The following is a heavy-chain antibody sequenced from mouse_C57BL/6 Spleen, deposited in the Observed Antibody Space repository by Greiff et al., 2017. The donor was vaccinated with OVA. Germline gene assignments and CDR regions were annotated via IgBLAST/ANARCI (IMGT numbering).Heavy chain of an antibody. CDR1: GYSITSGYY. V-gene: IGHV3-6*01. Sequence: EVKVEESGPGLVKPSQSLSLTCSVTGYSITSGYYWNWIRQFPGNKLEWMGYISYDGSNNYNPSLKNRISITRDTSKNQFFLKLNSVTTEDTATYYGARAGGYFDVWGTGTTVTVSS. CDR3: ARAGGYFDV. J-gene: IGHJ1*03. CDR2: ISYDGSN.